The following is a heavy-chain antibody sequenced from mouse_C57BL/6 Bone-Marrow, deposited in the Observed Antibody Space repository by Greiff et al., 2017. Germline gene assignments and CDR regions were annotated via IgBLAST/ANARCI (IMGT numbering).Heavy chain of an antibody. D-gene: IGHD2-3*01. CDR2: IDPEIGDT. CDR1: GFNIKDDY. V-gene: IGHV14-4*01. CDR3: SSFDGNYFDF. Sequence: VQLKQSGAELVRPGASVKLSCTASGFNIKDDYIHWVKQRPEQGLEWIGWIDPEIGDTEYASKFQGKATIPSDTSSNTASLQLSSLTSEDTAVYYCSSFDGNYFDFWCQGTPLTVAS. J-gene: IGHJ2*01.